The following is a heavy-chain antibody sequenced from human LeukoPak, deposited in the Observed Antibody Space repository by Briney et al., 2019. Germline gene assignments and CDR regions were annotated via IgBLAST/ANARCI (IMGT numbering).Heavy chain of an antibody. CDR1: GYTFTSYY. J-gene: IGHJ5*02. Sequence: ASVKVSCKASGYTFTSYYMHWARQAPGQGLEWMGIINPSGGSTSYAQKFQGRVTMTTDTSTSTAYMELRSLRSDDTAVYYCARFASDDYGDPGWFDPWGQGTLVTVSS. D-gene: IGHD4-17*01. CDR2: INPSGGST. CDR3: ARFASDDYGDPGWFDP. V-gene: IGHV1-46*01.